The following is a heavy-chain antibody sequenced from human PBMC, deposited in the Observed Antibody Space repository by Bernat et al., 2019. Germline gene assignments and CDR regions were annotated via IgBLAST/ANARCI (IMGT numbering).Heavy chain of an antibody. V-gene: IGHV3-15*01. CDR3: TTQQAPRECTGDNCYAS. J-gene: IGHJ5*01. CDR1: GFTCIDAW. CDR2: IKSKADGGTT. Sequence: EVQLLESGGGLVKPGGSLRLSCAASGFTCIDAWMNWVRQARGKGLEFIGRIKSKADGGTTDYAAPVKGRFTISRDDSQNMVYLQMNALKPDDSALFSCTTQQAPRECTGDNCYASWGQGALVPVPS. D-gene: IGHD2-8*02.